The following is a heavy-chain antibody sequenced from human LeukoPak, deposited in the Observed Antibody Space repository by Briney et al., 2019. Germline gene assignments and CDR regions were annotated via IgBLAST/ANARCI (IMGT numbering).Heavy chain of an antibody. D-gene: IGHD5-18*01. CDR1: GGSISSYY. V-gene: IGHV4-34*01. CDR2: INHSGST. J-gene: IGHJ4*02. Sequence: PSETLSLTCTVSGGSISSYYWSWIRQPAGKGLEWIGEINHSGSTNYNPSLKSRVTISVDTSKNQFSLKLSSVTAADTAVYYCARAGSSYSPLWYWGQGTLVTVSS. CDR3: ARAGSSYSPLWY.